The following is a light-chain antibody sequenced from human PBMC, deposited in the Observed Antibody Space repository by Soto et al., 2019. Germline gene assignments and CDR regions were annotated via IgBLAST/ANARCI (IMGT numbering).Light chain of an antibody. CDR3: QQRSNWPLT. Sequence: EIVLTQSPATLSLSPGERATLSCRASQSVSSYLAWYQQKPGQAPRLLIYDASTRATGIPARFSVSGSGTDFTLTISSLEPEDFAVYYCQQRSNWPLTFGGATKVEIK. CDR2: DAS. CDR1: QSVSSY. V-gene: IGKV3-11*01. J-gene: IGKJ4*01.